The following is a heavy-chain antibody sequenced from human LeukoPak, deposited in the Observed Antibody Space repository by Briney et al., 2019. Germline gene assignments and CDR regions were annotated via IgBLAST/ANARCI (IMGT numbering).Heavy chain of an antibody. CDR2: IDGSRRT. Sequence: SETLSLTCTVSGGSISSSGYYWGWIRQPPGKGLVWIASIDGSRRTYYNPSLKRRITISLDTSQNQLSLKLSSLTAADTAVYYCARHEYSGSYYGLSWFDPWGQGTLVTVSS. CDR1: GGSISSSGYY. V-gene: IGHV4-39*01. D-gene: IGHD1-26*01. J-gene: IGHJ5*02. CDR3: ARHEYSGSYYGLSWFDP.